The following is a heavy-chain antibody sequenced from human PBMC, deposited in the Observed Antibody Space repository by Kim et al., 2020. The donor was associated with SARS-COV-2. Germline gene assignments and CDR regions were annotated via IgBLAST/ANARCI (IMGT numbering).Heavy chain of an antibody. J-gene: IGHJ6*01. CDR3: AASSGPLTRLRVLKVPVVNYY. CDR2: FRHGGNI. Sequence: SETLSLTCSVYGMSYYWTWIRQSPGKGLEWVGDFRHGGNINYNPSLKSRVTISGDMSKNQFSLTVNSLIAADTGVYYCAASSGPLTRLRVLKVPVVNYY. CDR1: GMSYY. V-gene: IGHV4-34*01. D-gene: IGHD2-21*01.